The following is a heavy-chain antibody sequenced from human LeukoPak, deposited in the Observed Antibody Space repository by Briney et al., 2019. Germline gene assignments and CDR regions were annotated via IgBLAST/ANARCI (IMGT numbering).Heavy chain of an antibody. CDR3: ARDKDTVAPPDAFDV. CDR2: IKEDGSEI. D-gene: IGHD5-18*01. J-gene: IGHJ3*01. CDR1: GFTFRSYW. Sequence: GGSLRLSCAGSGFTFRSYWMSWVRQAPGKGLEWVANIKEDGSEIHYVDSVKGRFTISRDNAKSSLYLQMNSLRAEDTAVYYCARDKDTVAPPDAFDVWGQGTMVTVSS. V-gene: IGHV3-7*01.